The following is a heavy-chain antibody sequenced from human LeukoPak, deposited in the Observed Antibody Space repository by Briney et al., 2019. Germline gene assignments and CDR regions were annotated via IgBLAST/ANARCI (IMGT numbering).Heavy chain of an antibody. V-gene: IGHV1-69*05. CDR1: GGTFSSYA. Sequence: SVKVSCKASGGTFSSYAISWVRQAPGQGLEWMGGIIPIFGTANYAQKFQGRVTITTDESTSTAYMELSSLRSEDTAMYYCARDLYDFWSGYRSDYWGQGTLVTVSS. D-gene: IGHD3-3*01. J-gene: IGHJ4*02. CDR3: ARDLYDFWSGYRSDY. CDR2: IIPIFGTA.